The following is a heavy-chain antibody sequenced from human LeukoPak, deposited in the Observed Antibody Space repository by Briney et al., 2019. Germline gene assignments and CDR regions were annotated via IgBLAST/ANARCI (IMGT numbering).Heavy chain of an antibody. Sequence: GGSLRLSWAASGFTVSTNYMSWVGQAPGKGLEWVSVIYSGGSTYCADSVKGRFTISRDNSKNTLYLQMNSLRAEDTAVCYCARGVTYYDILTGYYTEPYYFDYWGQGTLVTVSS. CDR2: IYSGGST. D-gene: IGHD3-9*01. CDR3: ARGVTYYDILTGYYTEPYYFDY. CDR1: GFTVSTNY. J-gene: IGHJ4*02. V-gene: IGHV3-66*01.